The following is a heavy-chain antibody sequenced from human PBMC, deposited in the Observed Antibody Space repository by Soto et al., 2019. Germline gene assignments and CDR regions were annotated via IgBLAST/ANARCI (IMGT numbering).Heavy chain of an antibody. Sequence: LRLSCAASGFTFSSYSMNWVRQAPGKGLEWVSSISSSSSYIYYADSVKGRFTISRDNAKNSLYLQMNSLRAEDTAVYYCARDRRAPRYYGMDVWGQGTTVTVSS. CDR1: GFTFSSYS. J-gene: IGHJ6*02. CDR2: ISSSSSYI. CDR3: ARDRRAPRYYGMDV. V-gene: IGHV3-21*01.